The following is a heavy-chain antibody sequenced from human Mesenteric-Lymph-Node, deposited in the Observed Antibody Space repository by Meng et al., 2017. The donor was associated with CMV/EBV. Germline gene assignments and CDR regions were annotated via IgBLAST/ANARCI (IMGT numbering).Heavy chain of an antibody. V-gene: IGHV3-53*01. CDR2: VYSGGDT. Sequence: GESLKISCVASGFDISSSYMNWIRQAPGKGLEWLSIVYSGGDTYYADSVMGRFTVSRDNCRNSVYLQMNSLRAEDSAVYYCARDPSGRYSFDDWGQGTLVTVSS. D-gene: IGHD1-26*01. J-gene: IGHJ4*02. CDR3: ARDPSGRYSFDD. CDR1: GFDISSSY.